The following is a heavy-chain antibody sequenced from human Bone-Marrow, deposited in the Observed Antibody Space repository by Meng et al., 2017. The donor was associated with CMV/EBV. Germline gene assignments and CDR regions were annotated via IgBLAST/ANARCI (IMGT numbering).Heavy chain of an antibody. CDR2: ISSSSSYI. CDR1: GFTFRSYS. J-gene: IGHJ6*02. D-gene: IGHD6-13*01. CDR3: ARDTYTESSSWYYYYGMDV. V-gene: IGHV3-21*01. Sequence: SLILSFAASGFTFRSYSMNWDRQAPGKGLERVSSISSSSSYIYYADSVKGRFTISRDNAKYSLYLQMTSLRAEDTAVYYCARDTYTESSSWYYYYGMDVWGQGTTVTVSS.